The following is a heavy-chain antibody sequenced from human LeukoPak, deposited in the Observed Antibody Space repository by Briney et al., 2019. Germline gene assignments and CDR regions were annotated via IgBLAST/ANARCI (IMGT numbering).Heavy chain of an antibody. V-gene: IGHV3-9*01. Sequence: PGGSLRLSCAASGFTFDDYAMHWVRQAPGKGLEWVSGISWNSGSIGYADSVKGRFTISRDNAKNSLYLQMNSLRAEDTALYYCAREAYYDILTGYRGKYFDYWGQGNPGHRLL. D-gene: IGHD3-9*01. J-gene: IGHJ4*02. CDR1: GFTFDDYA. CDR3: AREAYYDILTGYRGKYFDY. CDR2: ISWNSGSI.